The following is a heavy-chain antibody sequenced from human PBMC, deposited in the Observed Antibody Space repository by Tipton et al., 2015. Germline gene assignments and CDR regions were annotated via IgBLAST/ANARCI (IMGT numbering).Heavy chain of an antibody. CDR2: IYYRGST. V-gene: IGHV4-59*01. Sequence: GLVKPSETLSLTCTVSGGSISSYYWSWIRQPPGKGLEWIGYIYYRGSTNYNPSLKSRVTISVDTSKNQFSLKLSSVTAADTAVYYCARTDRDFWSGYSPRGMDVWGQGTTVTVSS. CDR3: ARTDRDFWSGYSPRGMDV. J-gene: IGHJ6*02. D-gene: IGHD3-3*01. CDR1: GGSISSYY.